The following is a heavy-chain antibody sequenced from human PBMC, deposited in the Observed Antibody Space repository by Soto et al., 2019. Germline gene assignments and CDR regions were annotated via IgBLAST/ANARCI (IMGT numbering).Heavy chain of an antibody. J-gene: IGHJ3*02. CDR1: GFTLSNYW. CDR3: VRPTSEVDAFDI. V-gene: IGHV3-74*01. CDR2: INNDGSTI. Sequence: EVQLVESGGDLVQPGGSLRLSCAASGFTLSNYWMHWVRQAPGKGLVWVSRINNDGSTIHYTDSVKGLFTISRDNAKNTLYLQMHSLRAEDTAVYYCVRPTSEVDAFDIWGQGTMVTVSS.